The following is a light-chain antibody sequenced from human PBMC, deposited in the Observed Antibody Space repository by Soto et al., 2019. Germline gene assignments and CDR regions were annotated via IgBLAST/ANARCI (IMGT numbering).Light chain of an antibody. CDR3: QQLNTYAS. V-gene: IGKV1-9*01. Sequence: DIQLTQSPSFLSASVGDRVTITCRASQGINTYLAWYQQKPGKAPKVLIYDASKLHSGVPSRFGGSGSGTEFTPTISSLQPEGFATYFGQQLNTYASFGGGNKVEIK. CDR2: DAS. J-gene: IGKJ4*01. CDR1: QGINTY.